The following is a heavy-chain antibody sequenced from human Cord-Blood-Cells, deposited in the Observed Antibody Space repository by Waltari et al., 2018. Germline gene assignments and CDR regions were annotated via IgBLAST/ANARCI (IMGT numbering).Heavy chain of an antibody. CDR1: GYTFTGYY. J-gene: IGHJ3*02. V-gene: IGHV1-2*04. CDR3: ARGSLGAFDI. Sequence: QVQLVQSGAEVKKPGASVKVSCKASGYTFTGYYMHWVRQAPGQGLEWMGWINPNSGGTNYAQKLQGWVTMTRDTSISTAYMELSRLRSDDTAVYYCARGSLGAFDIWGQGTMVTVSS. CDR2: INPNSGGT. D-gene: IGHD1-26*01.